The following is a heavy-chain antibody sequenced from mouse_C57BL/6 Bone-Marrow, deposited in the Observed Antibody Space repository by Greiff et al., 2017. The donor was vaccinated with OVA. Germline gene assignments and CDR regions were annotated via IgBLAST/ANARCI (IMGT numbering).Heavy chain of an antibody. CDR2: ISNGGGST. D-gene: IGHD3-2*02. Sequence: EVKLEESGGGLVQPGGSLKLSCAASGFTFSDYYMYWVRQTPEKRLEWVAYISNGGGSTYYPDTVKGRFTISRDNAKNTLYLQMSRLKSEDTAMYYCARQDSSGQFAYWGQGTLVTVSA. CDR3: ARQDSSGQFAY. V-gene: IGHV5-12*01. CDR1: GFTFSDYY. J-gene: IGHJ3*01.